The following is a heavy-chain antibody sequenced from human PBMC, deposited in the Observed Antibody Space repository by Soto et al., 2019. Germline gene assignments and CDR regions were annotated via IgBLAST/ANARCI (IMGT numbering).Heavy chain of an antibody. CDR2: ISAYNGNT. CDR1: GYTFTSYG. J-gene: IGHJ4*02. V-gene: IGHV1-18*01. D-gene: IGHD2-15*01. CDR3: ARDPSPDIDLAN. Sequence: ASVKVSCKASGYTFTSYGIRWVRQAPGQGLEWMGWISAYNGNTNYAQKLQGRVTMTTDTSTSTAYMELRSLRSDDTAVYYCARDPSPDIDLANWGQGTLVTVSS.